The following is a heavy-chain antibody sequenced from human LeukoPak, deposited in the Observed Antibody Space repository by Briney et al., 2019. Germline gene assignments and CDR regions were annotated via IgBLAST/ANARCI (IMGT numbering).Heavy chain of an antibody. D-gene: IGHD1-26*01. CDR2: IFYSGTT. V-gene: IGHV4-59*01. J-gene: IGHJ4*02. CDR1: GGSISSYY. Sequence: SETLSLTCTVSGGSISSYYWSWIRQPPGKGLEWIGFIFYSGTTNYNPSLKSRVTISVDTSKNQFSLKLSSVTAADTAVYYCARVQGDQIVGATLFDYWGQGTLVTVSS. CDR3: ARVQGDQIVGATLFDY.